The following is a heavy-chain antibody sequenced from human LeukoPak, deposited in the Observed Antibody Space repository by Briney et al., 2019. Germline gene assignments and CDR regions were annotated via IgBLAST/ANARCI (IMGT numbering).Heavy chain of an antibody. J-gene: IGHJ5*02. D-gene: IGHD2-21*01. CDR3: ARDRTRLPNWFDP. CDR1: GGSLSSGDYY. CDR2: IYYSGST. V-gene: IGHV4-30-4*01. Sequence: SETLSLTCTVSGGSLSSGDYYWSWLRQPPGTGLEWIGYIYYSGSTYYNPSLKSRVTISVDTSKNQFSLKLSSVTAADTAVYYCARDRTRLPNWFDPWGQGTLVTVSS.